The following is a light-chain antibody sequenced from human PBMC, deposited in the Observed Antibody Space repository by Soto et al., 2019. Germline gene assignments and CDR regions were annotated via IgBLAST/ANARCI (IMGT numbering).Light chain of an antibody. V-gene: IGKV1-5*01. CDR1: QNINYW. CDR2: DAS. CDR3: QQYRGPRT. J-gene: IGKJ1*01. Sequence: DIKMTQSPSTLSASMGDRVTLTCQASQNINYWLAWYQHKLGSPPKLLIYDASNLGRGVPSRFSGGGSGTQFTLNSSSLQPDDVATYYCQQYRGPRTFGQGTKVE.